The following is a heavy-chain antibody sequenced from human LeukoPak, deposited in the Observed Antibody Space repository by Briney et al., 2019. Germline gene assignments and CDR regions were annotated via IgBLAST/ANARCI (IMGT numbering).Heavy chain of an antibody. V-gene: IGHV4-59*12. Sequence: TSETLSLTCTVSGGSISSYYWSWIRQPPGKGLEWIGYIYYSGTTNYNPSLKSRVTISVDTSKNQFSLKLTSVTAADTAVYYCAREGGFYRPLDYSGQGTLVTVSS. CDR1: GGSISSYY. CDR2: IYYSGTT. CDR3: AREGGFYRPLDY. J-gene: IGHJ4*02. D-gene: IGHD3-3*01.